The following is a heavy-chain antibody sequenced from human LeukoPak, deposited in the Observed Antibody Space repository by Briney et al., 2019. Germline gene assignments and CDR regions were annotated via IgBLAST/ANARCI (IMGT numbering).Heavy chain of an antibody. Sequence: PGGSLRLSCAASGFTFSSYAMHWVRQAPGEGLEWVSAISGSGGSTYYADSVKGRFTISRDNSKNTLYLQMNSLRAEDTAVYYCAKDRAWLGLFDYWGQGTLVTVSS. D-gene: IGHD6-19*01. V-gene: IGHV3-23*01. J-gene: IGHJ4*02. CDR2: ISGSGGST. CDR3: AKDRAWLGLFDY. CDR1: GFTFSSYA.